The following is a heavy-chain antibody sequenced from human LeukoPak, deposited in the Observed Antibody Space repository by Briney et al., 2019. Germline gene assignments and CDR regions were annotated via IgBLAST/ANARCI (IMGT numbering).Heavy chain of an antibody. CDR1: GGSISSDY. D-gene: IGHD2-15*01. CDR3: AREGGSVIDY. J-gene: IGHJ4*02. Sequence: PSETLSLTCTVPGGSISSDYWSWIRQPPGKGLEWSGNIYYSGSTNYNPSLKSRVTISVDTSKSQFSLKLSSVTAADTAVYYCAREGGSVIDYWGQGTLVTVSS. CDR2: IYYSGST. V-gene: IGHV4-59*01.